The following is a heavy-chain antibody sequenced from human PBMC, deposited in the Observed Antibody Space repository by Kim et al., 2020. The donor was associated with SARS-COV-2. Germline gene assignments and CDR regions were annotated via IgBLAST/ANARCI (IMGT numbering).Heavy chain of an antibody. CDR2: IYYSGST. Sequence: SETLSLTCTVSGGSISSSSYYWGWIRQPPGKGLEWIGSIYYSGSTYYNPSLKSRVTISVDTSKNQFSLTLSSVTAADTAVYYCARQGVVGTIDYWGQGTLVTVSS. CDR1: GGSISSSSYY. CDR3: ARQGVVGTIDY. J-gene: IGHJ4*02. D-gene: IGHD1-26*01. V-gene: IGHV4-39*01.